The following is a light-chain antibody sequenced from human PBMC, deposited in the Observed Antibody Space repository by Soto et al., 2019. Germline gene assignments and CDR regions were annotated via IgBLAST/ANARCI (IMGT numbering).Light chain of an antibody. CDR3: QQYGSSPPIT. CDR1: HSVSSSY. CDR2: GAS. Sequence: EIVFTQSPGTLSLFPGERAALSCRASHSVSSSYLAWYQQKPGQAPRLLIYGASSRATGIPDRFSGSGSGTDFTLTISRLEPEDFAVYYCQQYGSSPPITFGQGTRLEIK. V-gene: IGKV3-20*01. J-gene: IGKJ5*01.